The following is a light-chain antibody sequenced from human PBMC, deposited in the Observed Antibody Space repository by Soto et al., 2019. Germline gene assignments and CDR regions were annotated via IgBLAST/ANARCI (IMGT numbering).Light chain of an antibody. CDR3: QQYNNWPFT. CDR2: GAS. J-gene: IGKJ3*01. V-gene: IGKV3D-15*01. Sequence: EIVMTQSPATLSVSPGERATLSCRASQSVSSNLAWYQQKPGQAPRLLIYGASTRATVIPARFSGSGSVTEFTLTISSLQSEDFAVYYCQQYNNWPFTFGPGTKVDIK. CDR1: QSVSSN.